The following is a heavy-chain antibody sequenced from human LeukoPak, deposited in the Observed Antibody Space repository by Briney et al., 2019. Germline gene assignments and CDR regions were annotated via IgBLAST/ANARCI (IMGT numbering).Heavy chain of an antibody. Sequence: PGGSLRLSCAASGFTFGGFWMSWVRQAPGRGLEWVANINPDGSIKYYVDSIKCRFSISRDNAKNSLYLQMNSLRAEDTAVYYCASGFLQWLYWGQGTLVVVSS. D-gene: IGHD3-3*01. CDR1: GFTFGGFW. CDR2: INPDGSIK. J-gene: IGHJ4*02. V-gene: IGHV3-7*01. CDR3: ASGFLQWLY.